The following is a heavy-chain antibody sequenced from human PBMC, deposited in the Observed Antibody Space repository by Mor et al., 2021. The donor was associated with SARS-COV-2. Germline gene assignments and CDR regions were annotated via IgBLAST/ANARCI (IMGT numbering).Heavy chain of an antibody. D-gene: IGHD1-7*01. CDR2: INGRADQT. CDR3: VRTDWIYGFIQHYYYMDV. J-gene: IGHJ6*03. V-gene: IGHV3-23*01. Sequence: EWVSSINGRADQTSYAEDVRGRFTISRDNSQNTLFLHMNTVRVDDTAVYFCVRTDWIYGFIQHYYYMDVWGTGTTVTVSS.